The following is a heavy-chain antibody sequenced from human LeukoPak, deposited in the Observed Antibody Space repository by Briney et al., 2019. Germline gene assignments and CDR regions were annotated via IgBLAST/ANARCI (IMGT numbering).Heavy chain of an antibody. CDR3: ARQGGGPYSGSPLDY. J-gene: IGHJ4*02. D-gene: IGHD1-26*01. Sequence: GASVKVSCKASGYTFSTYAIDWVRQAPGQRPEWMGWINAGNANTKYLEKFQGRITITRDTSASTGYMELSSLKSEDTAVYYCARQGGGPYSGSPLDYWGQGTLVTVST. CDR2: INAGNANT. V-gene: IGHV1-3*01. CDR1: GYTFSTYA.